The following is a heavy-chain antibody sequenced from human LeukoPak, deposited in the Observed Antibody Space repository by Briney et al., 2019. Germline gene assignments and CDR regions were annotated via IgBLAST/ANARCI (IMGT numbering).Heavy chain of an antibody. D-gene: IGHD6-19*01. J-gene: IGHJ5*02. CDR1: GGSISSYY. CDR2: IYTGGST. CDR3: ARMYSSGWYNWFDP. Sequence: PSETLSLTRTVSGGSISSYYWSWIRQPAGKGLEWIGRIYTGGSTNYNPSLKSRVTMSVDTSKNQFSLKLSSVTAADTAVYYCARMYSSGWYNWFDPWGQGTLVTVSS. V-gene: IGHV4-4*07.